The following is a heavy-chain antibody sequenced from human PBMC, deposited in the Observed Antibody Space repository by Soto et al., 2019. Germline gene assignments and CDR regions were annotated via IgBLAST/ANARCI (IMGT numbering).Heavy chain of an antibody. D-gene: IGHD3-10*01. CDR3: ARRYGGAFDI. J-gene: IGHJ3*02. CDR1: GGSISSYY. V-gene: IGHV4-59*08. Sequence: QVQLQESGPGLVKPSETLSLTCTDSGGSISSYYWSWIRQPPGKGLEWIGYIYYSGSTNYNPSLKSRVTISVDTSKNQFSLKLSSVTAADTAVYYCARRYGGAFDIWGQGTMVTVSS. CDR2: IYYSGST.